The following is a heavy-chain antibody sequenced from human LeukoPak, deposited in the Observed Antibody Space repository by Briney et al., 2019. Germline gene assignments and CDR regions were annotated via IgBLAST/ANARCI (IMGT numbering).Heavy chain of an antibody. V-gene: IGHV3-7*04. CDR3: ARIHPMVTIY. D-gene: IGHD4-17*01. J-gene: IGHJ4*02. Sequence: GGSLRLSCAASGFTFSSYWMSWVRQAPGKGLEWVANIQQDGSETYYVDSVRGRFTISRDNAKNSLYLQVSSLRAEDTAVYYCARIHPMVTIYWGQGTLVTASS. CDR1: GFTFSSYW. CDR2: IQQDGSET.